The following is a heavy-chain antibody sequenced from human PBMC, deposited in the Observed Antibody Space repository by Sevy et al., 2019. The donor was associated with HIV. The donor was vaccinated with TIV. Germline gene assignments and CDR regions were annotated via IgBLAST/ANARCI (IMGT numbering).Heavy chain of an antibody. CDR3: ARVGSSGWYHYYYYGMDV. CDR2: ISSSSSTI. J-gene: IGHJ6*02. Sequence: GGSLRLSCAASVFTFSSYSMNWVRQAPGKGLEWVSYISSSSSTIYYADSVKGRFTISKDNAKNSLYLQMNSLRDEDTAVYYCARVGSSGWYHYYYYGMDVWGQGTTVTVSS. V-gene: IGHV3-48*02. CDR1: VFTFSSYS. D-gene: IGHD6-19*01.